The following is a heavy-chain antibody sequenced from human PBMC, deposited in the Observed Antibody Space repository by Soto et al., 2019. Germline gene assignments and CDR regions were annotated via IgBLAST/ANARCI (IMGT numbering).Heavy chain of an antibody. J-gene: IGHJ5*02. Sequence: QVQLQESGPGLVKPSETLSLTCTVSGGSISSYYWSWIRQPPGKGLEWIGYIYHSGSTKYNPSLKSRVTISVATSKNRFSLELGSVTAADTAVYYCARQSCSGTSCYAWVSGVDPWGQGTLVTVSS. V-gene: IGHV4-59*08. CDR3: ARQSCSGTSCYAWVSGVDP. CDR2: IYHSGST. D-gene: IGHD2-2*01. CDR1: GGSISSYY.